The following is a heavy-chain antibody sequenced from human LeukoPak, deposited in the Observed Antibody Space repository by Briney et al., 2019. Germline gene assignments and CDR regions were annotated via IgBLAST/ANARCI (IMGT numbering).Heavy chain of an antibody. CDR2: INHSGST. CDR3: ARGAGMYCSSTSCHNWFDP. J-gene: IGHJ5*02. CDR1: GGSFSGYY. D-gene: IGHD2-2*01. V-gene: IGHV4-34*01. Sequence: PSETLSLTCAVYGGSFSGYYWSWIRQPPGKGLEWIGEINHSGSTNSNPSLKSRVTISVDTSKNQFSLKLSSVTAADTAVYYCARGAGMYCSSTSCHNWFDPWGQGTLVTVSS.